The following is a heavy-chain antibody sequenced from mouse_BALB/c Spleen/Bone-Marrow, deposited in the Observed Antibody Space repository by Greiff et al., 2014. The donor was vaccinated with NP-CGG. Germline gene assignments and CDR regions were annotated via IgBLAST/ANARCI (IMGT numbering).Heavy chain of an antibody. CDR3: AQGYDWAMDY. CDR2: IDPANGNT. V-gene: IGHV14-3*02. J-gene: IGHJ4*01. D-gene: IGHD2-14*01. CDR1: GFNIKDTY. Sequence: VQLKESGAELVKPGASVKLSCTASGFNIKDTYIHWVKQRPEQGLEWIGRIDPANGNTKYERKFQGKATITTDTSSNTAYLQLSSLTSEDAAVYYCAQGYDWAMDYWGQGTSVTVSS.